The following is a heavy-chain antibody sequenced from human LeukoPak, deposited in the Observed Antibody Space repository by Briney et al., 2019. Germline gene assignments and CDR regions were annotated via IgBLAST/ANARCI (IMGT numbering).Heavy chain of an antibody. V-gene: IGHV1-18*01. CDR3: ARDYDSSGYYHWYFDL. Sequence: ASVKVSCKASGGTFSSYAISWVRQAPGQGLEWMGWISAYNGNTNYAQKLQGRVTMTTDTSTSTAYMELRSLRSDDTAVYYCARDYDSSGYYHWYFDLWGRGTLVTVSS. D-gene: IGHD3-22*01. CDR1: GGTFSSYA. J-gene: IGHJ2*01. CDR2: ISAYNGNT.